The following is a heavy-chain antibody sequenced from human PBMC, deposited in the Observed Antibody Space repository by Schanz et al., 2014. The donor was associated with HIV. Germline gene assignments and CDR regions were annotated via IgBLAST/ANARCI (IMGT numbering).Heavy chain of an antibody. J-gene: IGHJ6*02. Sequence: QVQLIQSGAEVKKPGSSVKVSCKASGGTFNNFTIAWVRQAPGQGLEWMGWISAYNGNTNYAQKFQGRVTLTRDTSISTAYMELSRLRSDDTAVYYCAREGTAARQFYYYGMDVWGQGTTVTVSS. CDR3: AREGTAARQFYYYGMDV. CDR1: GGTFNNFT. CDR2: ISAYNGNT. V-gene: IGHV1-2*02. D-gene: IGHD6-6*01.